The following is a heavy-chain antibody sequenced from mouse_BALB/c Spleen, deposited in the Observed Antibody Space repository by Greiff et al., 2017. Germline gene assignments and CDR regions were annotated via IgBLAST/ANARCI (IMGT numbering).Heavy chain of an antibody. D-gene: IGHD3-1*01. J-gene: IGHJ3*01. CDR3: ARWAARGPQAWFAY. Sequence: QVQLQQSGAELVRPGTSVKISCKASGYAFTNYWLRWVQQRPGHGLEWIGDIYPGSGNTYYNEKFKGKATLTADKSSSTAYMQLSSLTSEDSAVYFCARWAARGPQAWFAYWGQGTLVTVSA. CDR1: GYAFTNYW. V-gene: IGHV1-63*01. CDR2: IYPGSGNT.